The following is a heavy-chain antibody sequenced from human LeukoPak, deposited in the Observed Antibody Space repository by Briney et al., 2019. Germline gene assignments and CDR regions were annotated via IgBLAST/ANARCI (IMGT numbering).Heavy chain of an antibody. J-gene: IGHJ4*02. CDR1: GFTFSSYA. CDR3: AKEGRGDTRYFDN. D-gene: IGHD2-21*02. Sequence: PGGSLRLSCAGSGFTFSSYAMSWVRQAPGKGLEWVSTVSPSAVNTYYADSVRGRFTISRDKSKTTVYLQMNSLRVEDTAIYYCAKEGRGDTRYFDNWGQGTLVTVSS. CDR2: VSPSAVNT. V-gene: IGHV3-23*01.